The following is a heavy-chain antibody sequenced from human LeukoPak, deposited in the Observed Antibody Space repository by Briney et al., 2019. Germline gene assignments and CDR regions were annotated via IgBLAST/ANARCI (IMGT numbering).Heavy chain of an antibody. CDR1: GGSFSGYY. J-gene: IGHJ4*02. Sequence: SETLSLTCAVYGGSFSGYYWSWIRQPPGEGLEWIGEINHSGSTNYNPSLKSRVTISVDTSKNQFSLKLSSVTAADTAVYYCASGDFWSGYWVYWGQGTLVTVSS. V-gene: IGHV4-34*01. D-gene: IGHD3-3*01. CDR3: ASGDFWSGYWVY. CDR2: INHSGST.